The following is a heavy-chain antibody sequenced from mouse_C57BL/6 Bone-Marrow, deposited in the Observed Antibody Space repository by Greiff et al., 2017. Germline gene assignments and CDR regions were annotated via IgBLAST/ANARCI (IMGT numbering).Heavy chain of an antibody. D-gene: IGHD1-1*01. CDR3: ARDYCSLVLFDY. Sequence: EVNVLQSGGGLVQPGGSLSLSCAASGFTFTDYYMRWVRQPPGQALEWLGFIRHKANGYTTEYSASVKGRFTISRDNSQSILYLQMSGLRAEDSAAYYCARDYCSLVLFDYWGQGTTLTVSS. CDR2: IRHKANGYTT. V-gene: IGHV7-3*01. J-gene: IGHJ2*01. CDR1: GFTFTDYY.